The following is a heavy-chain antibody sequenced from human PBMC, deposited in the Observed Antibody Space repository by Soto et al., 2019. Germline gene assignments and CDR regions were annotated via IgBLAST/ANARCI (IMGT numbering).Heavy chain of an antibody. CDR2: INHSGST. CDR1: GGSFSGYY. J-gene: IGHJ4*02. Sequence: QVQLQQWGAGLLKPSETLSLTCAVYGGSFSGYYWSWIRQPPGKGLEWIGEINHSGSTNYNPSLKTRXXIXVXXSKNQFSLKLSSVTAADTAVYYCARGGIAAAGNDYWGQGTLVTVSS. D-gene: IGHD6-13*01. V-gene: IGHV4-34*01. CDR3: ARGGIAAAGNDY.